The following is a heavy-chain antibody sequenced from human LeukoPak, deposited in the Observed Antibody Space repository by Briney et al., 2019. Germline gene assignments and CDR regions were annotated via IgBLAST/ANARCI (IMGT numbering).Heavy chain of an antibody. J-gene: IGHJ3*02. V-gene: IGHV1-8*01. Sequence: PWASVKVSCTASGYTFTSYDINWVRQATGQGLEWMGWMNPNSGNTGYAQKFQGRVTMTRDTSTSTVYMELSSLRSEDTAVYYCARGEYSGYDYVAMGSNPSRAFDIWGQGTMVTVSS. D-gene: IGHD5-12*01. CDR1: GYTFTSYD. CDR2: MNPNSGNT. CDR3: ARGEYSGYDYVAMGSNPSRAFDI.